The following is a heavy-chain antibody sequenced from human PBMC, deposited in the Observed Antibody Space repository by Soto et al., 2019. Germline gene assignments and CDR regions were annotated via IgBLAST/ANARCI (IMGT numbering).Heavy chain of an antibody. J-gene: IGHJ6*02. V-gene: IGHV3-33*01. D-gene: IGHD6-19*01. CDR1: GFTFSSYG. Sequence: GGFLRLSCAASGFTFSSYGMHWVRQAPGKGLEWVAVIWYDGSNKYYADSEKGRFTISRDNSKNTLYLQMNSLRAEDTAVYYCARDGSGYSSGWSYYYYYGMDVWGQGTTVTVSS. CDR2: IWYDGSNK. CDR3: ARDGSGYSSGWSYYYYYGMDV.